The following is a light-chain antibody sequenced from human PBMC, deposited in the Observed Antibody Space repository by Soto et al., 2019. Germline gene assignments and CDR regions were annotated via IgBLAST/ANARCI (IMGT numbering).Light chain of an antibody. Sequence: EIVLTQSPGTLSLSPGERATLSCRASQSVSSSYLAWYQQKPGQAPRLLIYGASSRATGIPDRCSGSGSGTDFTRTISRLEPEDYAVYYCQQYGRTFGQGTKVEIK. CDR2: GAS. CDR1: QSVSSSY. V-gene: IGKV3-20*01. J-gene: IGKJ1*01. CDR3: QQYGRT.